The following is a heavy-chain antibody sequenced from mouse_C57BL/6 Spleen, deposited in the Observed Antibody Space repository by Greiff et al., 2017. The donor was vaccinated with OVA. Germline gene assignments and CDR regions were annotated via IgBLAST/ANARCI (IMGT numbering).Heavy chain of an antibody. V-gene: IGHV1-15*01. CDR1: GYTFTDYE. J-gene: IGHJ4*01. CDR3: TREGSSVYYAMDY. CDR2: IDPETGGT. D-gene: IGHD3-2*02. Sequence: VQLQQSGAELVRPGASVTLSCKASGYTFTDYEMHWVKQTPVHGLEWIGAIDPETGGTAYNQKFKGKAILTADKSSSTAYMELRSLTSEDSAVYYCTREGSSVYYAMDYWGQGTSVTVSS.